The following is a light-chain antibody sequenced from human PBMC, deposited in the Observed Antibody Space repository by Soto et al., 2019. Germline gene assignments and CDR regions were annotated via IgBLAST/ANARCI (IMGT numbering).Light chain of an antibody. V-gene: IGKV3-11*01. CDR2: DAF. J-gene: IGKJ4*01. CDR3: QQFSSYPLT. CDR1: QSVSRY. Sequence: EIVMTQSPATLSVSPGERATLSCRASQSVSRYLAWYQQKPDQAPRLLIYDAFNRATGIPARFSGGGSGTDFTLTISRLEPEDFAVYYCQQFSSYPLTFGGGTKVDIK.